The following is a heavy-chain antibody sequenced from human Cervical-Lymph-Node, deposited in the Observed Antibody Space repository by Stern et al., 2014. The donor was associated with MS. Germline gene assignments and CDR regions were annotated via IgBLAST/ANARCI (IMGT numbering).Heavy chain of an antibody. Sequence: QVQLVQSGAEVKKPGASVKVSCKASGYTLTHYFMHWVRQAPGKGLEWMGIVNPSGGDTTYAQRFQARVTMTWDTSTSTVYMELSSLTSEDTATYYCARAGEYTSYARHYFDYWGQGTLVTVSS. J-gene: IGHJ4*02. CDR3: ARAGEYTSYARHYFDY. V-gene: IGHV1-46*01. CDR2: VNPSGGDT. CDR1: GYTLTHYF. D-gene: IGHD2/OR15-2a*01.